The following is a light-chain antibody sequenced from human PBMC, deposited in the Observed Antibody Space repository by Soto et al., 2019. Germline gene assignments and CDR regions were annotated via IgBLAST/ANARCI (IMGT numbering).Light chain of an antibody. J-gene: IGKJ1*01. Sequence: EIVMTHSPAPRSFPPGERATPPSRAVKIFSGTLAWYQQKPGQAPRLLIYGASTRATGIPARFSGSGSGTEFTLIISSLQSEDFAVYYCQHYNNWPPWTFGQGTKVEIK. CDR3: QHYNNWPPWT. CDR1: KIFSGT. CDR2: GAS. V-gene: IGKV3-15*01.